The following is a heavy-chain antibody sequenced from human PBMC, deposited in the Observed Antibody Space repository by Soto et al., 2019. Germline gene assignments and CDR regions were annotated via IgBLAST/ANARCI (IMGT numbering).Heavy chain of an antibody. Sequence: ETLSLTCTVSGGSINPYYWGWIRQPPGKGLEWIGNIYYSGTTNYHPSLKSRVTISLDTSKNQFSLKLSSVTAADTAVYYCARLGGYYQAFDSWGQGTLVTVYS. D-gene: IGHD3-22*01. CDR1: GGSINPYY. J-gene: IGHJ4*02. CDR3: ARLGGYYQAFDS. V-gene: IGHV4-59*08. CDR2: IYYSGTT.